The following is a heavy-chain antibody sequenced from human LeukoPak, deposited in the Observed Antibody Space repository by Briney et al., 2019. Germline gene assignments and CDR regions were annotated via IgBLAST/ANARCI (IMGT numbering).Heavy chain of an antibody. Sequence: PGGSLRLSCAASGFIFSNYGMHWVRQAPGKGLEWVSSISSSSSYIYYADSVKGRFTISRDNAKNSLYLQMNSLRAEDTAVYYCAELGITMIGGVWGKGTTVTISS. V-gene: IGHV3-21*01. CDR2: ISSSSSYI. D-gene: IGHD3-10*02. CDR1: GFIFSNYG. J-gene: IGHJ6*04. CDR3: AELGITMIGGV.